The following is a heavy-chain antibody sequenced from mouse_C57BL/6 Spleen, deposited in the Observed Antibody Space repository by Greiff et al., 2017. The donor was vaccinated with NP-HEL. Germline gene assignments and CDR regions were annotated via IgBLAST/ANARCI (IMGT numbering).Heavy chain of an antibody. CDR1: GFTFSDYG. CDR3: ARPDYYGSSPYWYVDV. V-gene: IGHV5-17*01. D-gene: IGHD1-1*01. CDR2: ISSGSSTI. J-gene: IGHJ1*03. Sequence: EVKVVESGGGLVKPGGSLKLSCAASGFTFSDYGMHWVRQAPEKGLEWVAYISSGSSTIYYADTVKGRFTISRDNAKNTLFLQMTSLRSEDTAMYYCARPDYYGSSPYWYVDVWGTGTTVTVSS.